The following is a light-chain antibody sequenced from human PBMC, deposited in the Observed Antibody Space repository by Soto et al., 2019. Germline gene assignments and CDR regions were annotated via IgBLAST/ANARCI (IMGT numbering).Light chain of an antibody. CDR1: QSVSSSF. J-gene: IGKJ5*01. CDR2: AAS. Sequence: EIVLAQSPGTLSLSPGESATLSCRASQSVSSSFLAWYQQKASQAPRLLIYAASTRATGIPARFSGSGSGTDSTLTISRLEPEDFAVYYCQQYSSSPFTFGQGTRLEIK. V-gene: IGKV3-20*01. CDR3: QQYSSSPFT.